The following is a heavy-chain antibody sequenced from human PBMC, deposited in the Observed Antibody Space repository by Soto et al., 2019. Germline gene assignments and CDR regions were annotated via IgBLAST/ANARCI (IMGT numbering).Heavy chain of an antibody. D-gene: IGHD6-19*01. CDR2: ISYDGSNK. J-gene: IGHJ4*02. V-gene: IGHV3-30*18. CDR3: AKDRRVVAVAAPFDY. Sequence: QVQLVESGGGVVQPGRSLRLSCAASGFTFSSYGMHWVRQAPGKELEWVAVISYDGSNKYYADSVKGRFTISRDNSKNTLYLQMNSVRAEDTAVYYCAKDRRVVAVAAPFDYWGQGTLVTVSS. CDR1: GFTFSSYG.